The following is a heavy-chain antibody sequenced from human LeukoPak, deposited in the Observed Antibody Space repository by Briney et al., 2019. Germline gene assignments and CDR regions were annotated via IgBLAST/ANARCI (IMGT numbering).Heavy chain of an antibody. D-gene: IGHD6-19*01. CDR3: ARAESGQWYIDY. CDR1: GFTFSSYG. V-gene: IGHV3-30*03. J-gene: IGHJ4*02. Sequence: SGGPLRLSCAASGFTFSSYGMHWVRQAPGKGLEWVAVISNDGSNKYYADFVKGRFTVSRDNSKNTLYLQMNSLRAEDTAVYYCARAESGQWYIDYWGQGTLVTVSS. CDR2: ISNDGSNK.